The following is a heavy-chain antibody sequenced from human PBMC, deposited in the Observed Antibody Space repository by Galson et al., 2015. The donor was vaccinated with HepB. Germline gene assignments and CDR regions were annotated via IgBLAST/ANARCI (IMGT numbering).Heavy chain of an antibody. J-gene: IGHJ4*02. CDR3: ASRGYSGYDYSRGELVPFDY. CDR2: ISSSSSYI. CDR1: GFTFSNAW. Sequence: SLRLSCAASGFTFSNAWMKWVRQAPGKGLEWVSSISSSSSYIYYADSVKGRFTISRDNAKNSLYLQMNSLRAEDTAVYYCASRGYSGYDYSRGELVPFDYWGQGTLVTVSS. D-gene: IGHD5-12*01. V-gene: IGHV3-21*01.